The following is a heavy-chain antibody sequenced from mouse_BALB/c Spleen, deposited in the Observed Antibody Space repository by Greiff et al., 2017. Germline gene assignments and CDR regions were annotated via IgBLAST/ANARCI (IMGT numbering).Heavy chain of an antibody. V-gene: IGHV8-13*01. D-gene: IGHD2-3*01. J-gene: IGHJ4*01. CDR3: ARIRRGDGYYAMDY. Sequence: QVTLKVSGPGILQPSQTLSLTCSFSGFSLSTFGMGVSWIRQPSGKDLELLAHIYWDDDKHYNPSLKSRLTISKDTSNNQVFLKITTVDTADTATYYCARIRRGDGYYAMDYWGQGTSVTVSS. CDR1: GFSLSTFGMG. CDR2: IYWDDDK.